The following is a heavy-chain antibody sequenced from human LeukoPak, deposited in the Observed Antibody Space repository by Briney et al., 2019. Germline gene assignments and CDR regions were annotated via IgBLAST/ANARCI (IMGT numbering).Heavy chain of an antibody. Sequence: GGSLRLSCTASGYPLSDNFMGCLRQAPGKGLEWVSYISSRGDTIHYSDAVKGRFSISRDNSKRSLYLQMNRLRIDDTAVYYCARGGYGWTFNQWGQGTLVSVSS. CDR1: GYPLSDNF. CDR3: ARGGYGWTFNQ. J-gene: IGHJ4*02. D-gene: IGHD2/OR15-2a*01. V-gene: IGHV3-11*01. CDR2: ISSRGDTI.